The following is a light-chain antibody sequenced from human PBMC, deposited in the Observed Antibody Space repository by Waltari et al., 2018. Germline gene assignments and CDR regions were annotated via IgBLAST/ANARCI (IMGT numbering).Light chain of an antibody. Sequence: EIVLTQSPGTLSLSPGERATLSCRASQSVTSGYLAWYQQRPGQAPRLLMYGASRRATGIPDRISGSGSGTDFTLTISRLEPEDFAVYYWQQYGSSPGTFGQGTKVEIK. J-gene: IGKJ1*01. CDR1: QSVTSGY. CDR3: QQYGSSPGT. V-gene: IGKV3-20*01. CDR2: GAS.